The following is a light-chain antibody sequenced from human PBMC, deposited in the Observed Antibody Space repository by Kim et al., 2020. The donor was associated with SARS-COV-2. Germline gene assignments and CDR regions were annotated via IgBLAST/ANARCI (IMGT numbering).Light chain of an antibody. CDR3: QVWDSRV. Sequence: GSVALGQTARITCGVKNIGSRNVHWYQQKPGQAPVLVIYRDFNRPSGIPERFSGSNSGNTATLTINRAQAGDEADYYCQVWDSRVFGGGTQLTVL. CDR2: RDF. CDR1: NIGSRN. V-gene: IGLV3-9*01. J-gene: IGLJ2*01.